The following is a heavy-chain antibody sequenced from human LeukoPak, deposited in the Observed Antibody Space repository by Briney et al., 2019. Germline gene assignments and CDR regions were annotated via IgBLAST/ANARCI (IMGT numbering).Heavy chain of an antibody. D-gene: IGHD3-10*01. CDR1: GGSFSGYY. V-gene: IGHV4-34*01. J-gene: IGHJ4*02. CDR2: INHSGST. Sequence: PSQTLSLTCAVYGGSFSGYYWSWIRQPPGKGLEWIGEINHSGSTNYNPSLKSRVTISVDTSKNQFSLKLSPVTAADTAVYYCARATPGEPFDYWGQGTLVTVSS. CDR3: ARATPGEPFDY.